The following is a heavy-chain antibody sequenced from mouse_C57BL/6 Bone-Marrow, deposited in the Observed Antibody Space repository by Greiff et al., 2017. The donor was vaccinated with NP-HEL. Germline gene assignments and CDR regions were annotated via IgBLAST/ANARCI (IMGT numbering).Heavy chain of an antibody. CDR2: ISSGSSTI. J-gene: IGHJ4*01. Sequence: EVQVVESGGGLVKPGGSLKLSCAASGFTFSDYGMHWVRQAPEKGLEWVAYISSGSSTIYYADTVKGRFTISRGNAKNTLFLQMTSLRSEDTAMYYCARTVTTHFAMDYWGQGTSVTVSS. V-gene: IGHV5-17*01. CDR1: GFTFSDYG. CDR3: ARTVTTHFAMDY. D-gene: IGHD2-2*01.